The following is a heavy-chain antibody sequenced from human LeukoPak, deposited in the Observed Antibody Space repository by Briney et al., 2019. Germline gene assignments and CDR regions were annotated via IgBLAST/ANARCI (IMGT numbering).Heavy chain of an antibody. CDR2: ICYSGST. V-gene: IGHV4-59*01. Sequence: SETLSLTCTVSGGSISSYYWSWIRQPPGKGLEWIGYICYSGSTNYNPFLKSRVTISVDTSKNQFSLKLSSVTAADTAVYYCASSPKDFWSGYYLEGYFDYWGQGTLVTVSS. CDR1: GGSISSYY. D-gene: IGHD3-3*01. CDR3: ASSPKDFWSGYYLEGYFDY. J-gene: IGHJ4*02.